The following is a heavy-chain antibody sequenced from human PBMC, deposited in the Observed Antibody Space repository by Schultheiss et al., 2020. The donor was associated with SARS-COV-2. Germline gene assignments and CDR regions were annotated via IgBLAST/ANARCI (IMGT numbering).Heavy chain of an antibody. D-gene: IGHD1-7*01. Sequence: GGSLRLSCAASGFTFSGSAMHWVRQAPGKGLEWVSVIYSGGSTYYADSVKGRFTISRHNSKNTLYLQMNSLRAEDTAVYYCASVGTGTTSPFDYWGQGTLVTVSS. CDR1: GFTFSGSA. CDR3: ASVGTGTTSPFDY. J-gene: IGHJ4*02. V-gene: IGHV3-53*04. CDR2: IYSGGST.